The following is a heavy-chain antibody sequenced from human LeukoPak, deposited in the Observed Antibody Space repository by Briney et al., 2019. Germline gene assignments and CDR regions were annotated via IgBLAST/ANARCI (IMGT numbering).Heavy chain of an antibody. D-gene: IGHD5-12*01. CDR3: ARVFPGYSGYEPLDWFDP. J-gene: IGHJ5*02. CDR1: GGSISSGDYY. CDR2: IYYSGST. Sequence: SQTLSLTCTVAGGSISSGDYYWGWLRHPPGKLLEWIGYIYYSGSTYYNPSLKSRVTISVDTSKNQFSLKLSSVTAADTAVYYCARVFPGYSGYEPLDWFDPWGQGTLVTVSS. V-gene: IGHV4-30-4*01.